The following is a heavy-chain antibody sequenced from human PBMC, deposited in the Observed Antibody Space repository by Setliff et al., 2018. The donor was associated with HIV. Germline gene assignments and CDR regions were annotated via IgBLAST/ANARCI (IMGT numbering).Heavy chain of an antibody. Sequence: PGGSLRLSCTASGFSFDDYAMHWVRQAPGKGLEWVSVIYSGGSTYYADSVKGRFTISRDNSKNTLYLQMNSLRAEDTAVYYCARGLDYGNYVRYFDYWGQGTLVTVSS. J-gene: IGHJ4*02. CDR2: IYSGGST. D-gene: IGHD4-17*01. CDR1: GFSFDDYA. V-gene: IGHV3-66*01. CDR3: ARGLDYGNYVRYFDY.